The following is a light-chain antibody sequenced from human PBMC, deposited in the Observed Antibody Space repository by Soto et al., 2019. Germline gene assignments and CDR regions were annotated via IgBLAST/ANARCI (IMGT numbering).Light chain of an antibody. V-gene: IGKV1-9*01. J-gene: IGKJ2*01. CDR1: QDIRSH. Sequence: DVQLTQSPSFLSASVGDRVTITCRASQDIRSHLAWYQQTPGRGPKLLIYAASTLLSGVPSRFSGSGFGTDFTLAISNLQPEDFATYYCQQVDGYPHTFGQGTKLEI. CDR3: QQVDGYPHT. CDR2: AAS.